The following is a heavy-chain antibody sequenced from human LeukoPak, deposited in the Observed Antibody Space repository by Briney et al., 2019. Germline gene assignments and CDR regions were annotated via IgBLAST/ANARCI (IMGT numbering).Heavy chain of an antibody. CDR3: ARDLAAAGDY. J-gene: IGHJ4*02. D-gene: IGHD6-25*01. V-gene: IGHV3-7*03. CDR2: IKQDGSGE. CDR1: GFTFSSYW. Sequence: GGSLRLSCAASGFTFSSYWMSWVRQAPGKGLEWVANIKQDGSGEFCVDSVKGRFTFSRDNAKKSLYLQMNSLRAEDTAVYYCARDLAAAGDYWGQGTLVTVSS.